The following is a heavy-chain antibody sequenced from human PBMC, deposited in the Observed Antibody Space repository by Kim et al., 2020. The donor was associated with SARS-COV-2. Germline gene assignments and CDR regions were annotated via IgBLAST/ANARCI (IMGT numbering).Heavy chain of an antibody. Sequence: ASVKVSCKASGYSFTSYGFSWVRQAPGQGLEWMGWISGYNGNTYYAQQLQGRVTMTTDTSTSTAYMELRSLRSDDTAVYYCARDHRRDYGQCDYWGRGTLVTVSS. CDR1: GYSFTSYG. D-gene: IGHD4-17*01. V-gene: IGHV1-18*01. CDR3: ARDHRRDYGQCDY. J-gene: IGHJ4*02. CDR2: ISGYNGNT.